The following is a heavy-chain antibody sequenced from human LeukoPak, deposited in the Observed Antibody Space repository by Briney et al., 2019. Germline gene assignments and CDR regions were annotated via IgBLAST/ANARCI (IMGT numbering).Heavy chain of an antibody. CDR1: GGSISNYY. CDR2: IYYSGIT. Sequence: SETLSLTCTVSGGSISNYYWSWIRQPPGKGLEWIGYIYYSGITNYNPSLKSRVTISVDTSKNQFSQKLSSVTAADTAVYYCARHFGTRGWPKSYFDYWGQGTLVTVPS. CDR3: ARHFGTRGWPKSYFDY. D-gene: IGHD1-7*01. V-gene: IGHV4-59*08. J-gene: IGHJ4*02.